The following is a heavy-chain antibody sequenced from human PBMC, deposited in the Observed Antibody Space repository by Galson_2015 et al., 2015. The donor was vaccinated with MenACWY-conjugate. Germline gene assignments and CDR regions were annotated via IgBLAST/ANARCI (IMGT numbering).Heavy chain of an antibody. J-gene: IGHJ4*02. CDR2: IKADGSFS. CDR1: GFTFNNYW. D-gene: IGHD1-1*01. CDR3: ARDNNWSFDS. V-gene: IGHV3-74*01. Sequence: SLRLSCAASGFTFNNYWMHWVRQPPGKGLEWISYIKADGSFSNHADSVKGRFTISTDNAKNMVYLQMDGLGDEDTAVYFYARDNNWSFDSWGQGTLVTVSS.